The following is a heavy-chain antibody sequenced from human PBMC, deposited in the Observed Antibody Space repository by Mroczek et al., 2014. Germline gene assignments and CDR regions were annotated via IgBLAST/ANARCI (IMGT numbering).Heavy chain of an antibody. V-gene: IGHV4-34*01. CDR1: GGSFSGYY. J-gene: IGHJ2*01. Sequence: QVQLQESGAGLLKPSETLSLTCAVYGGSFSGYYWSWIRQPPGKGLEWIGEINHSGSTNYNPSLKSRVTISVDTSKNQFSLKLSSVTAADTAVYYCAREISSSWYWYFDLWGRGTLVTVSS. D-gene: IGHD6-13*01. CDR3: AREISSSWYWYFDL. CDR2: INHSGST.